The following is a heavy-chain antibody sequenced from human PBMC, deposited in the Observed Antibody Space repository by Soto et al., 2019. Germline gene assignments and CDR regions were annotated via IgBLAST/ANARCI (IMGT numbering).Heavy chain of an antibody. V-gene: IGHV1-2*04. CDR3: ARDNTAMAGVYYGMDV. J-gene: IGHJ6*02. CDR2: INPNSGGT. D-gene: IGHD5-18*01. Sequence: ASVKVSCKASGYTFTGYYMHWVRQAPGQGLEWMGWINPNSGGTNYAQKFQGWVTMTRDTPISTAYMELSRLRSDDTAVYYCARDNTAMAGVYYGMDVWGQGTTVTVSS. CDR1: GYTFTGYY.